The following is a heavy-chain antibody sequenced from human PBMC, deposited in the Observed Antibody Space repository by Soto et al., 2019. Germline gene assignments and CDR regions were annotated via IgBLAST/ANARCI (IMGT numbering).Heavy chain of an antibody. CDR3: ARTGGTYYFDH. CDR1: GTTFTSYG. J-gene: IGHJ4*02. D-gene: IGHD1-1*01. CDR2: FVSMFSSS. Sequence: QVQLVQSGAEVKKPGSSVNVSCKASGTTFTSYGIHWVRQAPGQGLEWMGGFVSMFSSSNYAQKFQGRLTIVADESTNTAYMELSSLRADDSAIYYCARTGGTYYFDHWGQGTLVTVSS. V-gene: IGHV1-69*01.